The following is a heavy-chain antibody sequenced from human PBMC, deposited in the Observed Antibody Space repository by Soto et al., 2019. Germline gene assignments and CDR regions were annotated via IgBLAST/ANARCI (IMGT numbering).Heavy chain of an antibody. CDR3: ARDSPPPRE. V-gene: IGHV1-18*01. CDR1: GYTFTSYG. J-gene: IGHJ4*02. Sequence: QVQLVQSGAEVKKPGASVKVSCKDSGYTFTSYGISWVRQAPGQGLEWMGWVSAYNGNTNYAQKLQGRDTTTTDTSTRTAYRELRSLRSDDTAVYYCARDSPPPREWGQGTLVTVSS. CDR2: VSAYNGNT.